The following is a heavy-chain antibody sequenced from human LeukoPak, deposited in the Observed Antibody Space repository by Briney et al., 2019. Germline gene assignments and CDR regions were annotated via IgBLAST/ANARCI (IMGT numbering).Heavy chain of an antibody. D-gene: IGHD2-2*01. CDR3: AREGGVLPAAYTDY. Sequence: SETLSLTCTVSGGSISSYYWSWIRQPPGKGLEWIGYIYYSGSTNYNPSLKSRVTISVDTSKNQFSLKLSSVTAADTAVYYCAREGGVLPAAYTDYWGQGTLVTVSS. CDR2: IYYSGST. CDR1: GGSISSYY. V-gene: IGHV4-59*01. J-gene: IGHJ4*02.